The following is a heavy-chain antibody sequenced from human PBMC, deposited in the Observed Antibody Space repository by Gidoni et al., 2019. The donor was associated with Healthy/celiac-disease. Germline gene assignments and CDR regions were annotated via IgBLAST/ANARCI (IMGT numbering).Heavy chain of an antibody. V-gene: IGHV3-64*02. D-gene: IGHD3-22*01. CDR3: ARGYYDSSGYYTSGAFDI. CDR2: CRSNGGST. CDR1: GCTFSSYA. J-gene: IGHJ3*02. Sequence: EVQLVESGEGLVQPGGSLRLSCAASGCTFSSYAMHWVRQAQGKGLEYVSGCRSNGGSTYYADAVKGRFTISRDNSQNTLYLQMGSLRAEDMAVYYCARGYYDSSGYYTSGAFDIWGQGTMVTVSS.